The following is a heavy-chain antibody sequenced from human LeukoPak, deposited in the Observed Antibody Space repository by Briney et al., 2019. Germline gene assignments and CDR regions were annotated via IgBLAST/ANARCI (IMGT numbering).Heavy chain of an antibody. J-gene: IGHJ6*02. CDR1: GFTFNTYP. V-gene: IGHV3-48*04. CDR3: ARDVVVPAAMRYYYYGMDV. CDR2: ISSSGSTI. Sequence: TGGSLRLSCAASGFTFNTYPMNWVRQAPGKGLEWVSYISSSGSTIYYADSVKGRFTISRDNAKNSLYLQMNSLRAEDTAVYYCARDVVVPAAMRYYYYGMDVWGQGTTVTVSS. D-gene: IGHD2-2*01.